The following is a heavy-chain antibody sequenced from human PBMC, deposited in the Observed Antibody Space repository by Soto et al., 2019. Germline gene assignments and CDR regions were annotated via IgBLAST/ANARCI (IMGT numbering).Heavy chain of an antibody. J-gene: IGHJ6*03. D-gene: IGHD2-2*01. Sequence: ASVKVSCKASGYTFTSYGISWVRQAPGQGLEWMGWISAYNGNTNYAQKLQGRVTMTTDTSTSTAYMELRSLRSDDTAVYYCARVFVVVPAAMPHYYYYYMDVWGEGTTVTVS. CDR3: ARVFVVVPAAMPHYYYYYMDV. V-gene: IGHV1-18*01. CDR2: ISAYNGNT. CDR1: GYTFTSYG.